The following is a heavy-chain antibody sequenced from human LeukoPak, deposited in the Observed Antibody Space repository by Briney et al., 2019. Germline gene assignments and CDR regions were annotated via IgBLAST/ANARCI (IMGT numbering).Heavy chain of an antibody. Sequence: GGSLRLSYAASGSTFSSYSMNWVRQAPGKGLEWVSSISSSSSYIYYADSVKGRFTISRDNAKSSLYLQMNSLRAEDTAVYYCARAHCSGGSCYPYFDYWGQGTLVTVSS. V-gene: IGHV3-21*01. D-gene: IGHD2-15*01. CDR1: GSTFSSYS. J-gene: IGHJ4*02. CDR3: ARAHCSGGSCYPYFDY. CDR2: ISSSSSYI.